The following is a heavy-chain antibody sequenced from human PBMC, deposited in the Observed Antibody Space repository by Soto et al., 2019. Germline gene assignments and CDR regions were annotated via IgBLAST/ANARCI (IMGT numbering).Heavy chain of an antibody. CDR3: AKDTSTGYADY. CDR1: AFTFSNYA. CDR2: ISNSGNT. V-gene: IGHV3-23*01. D-gene: IGHD3-9*01. Sequence: RGSLILSCAPSAFTFSNYAMSWVRRAPGKGLEWVSTISNSGNTHYADSVEGRFTISRDNSKNTLYLQMNSLRADDTGVYYCAKDTSTGYADYWGQGTLVTVS. J-gene: IGHJ4*02.